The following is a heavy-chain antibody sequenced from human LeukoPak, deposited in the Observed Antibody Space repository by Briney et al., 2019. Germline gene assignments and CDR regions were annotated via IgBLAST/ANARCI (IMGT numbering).Heavy chain of an antibody. Sequence: PGGSLRLSCAASGFTFSSYGMHWVRQAPGKGLQWVSAISDDGSYIYHADSVKGRFTIFRDNAKNSLYLQMNSLRAEDTAVYHCTRGLSTGAFDIWGQGTVVTVSS. V-gene: IGHV3-21*01. CDR1: GFTFSSYG. CDR2: ISDDGSYI. CDR3: TRGLSTGAFDI. J-gene: IGHJ3*02. D-gene: IGHD2-8*02.